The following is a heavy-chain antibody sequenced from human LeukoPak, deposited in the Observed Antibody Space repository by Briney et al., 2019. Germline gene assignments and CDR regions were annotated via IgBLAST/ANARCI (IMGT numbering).Heavy chain of an antibody. Sequence: GGSLRLSCAASGFTFSSYAMSWVRQAPGKGLEWVSAISGSGSSTYYADSVKGRFTISRDNSKNTLYLQMNSLRAEDTAVYYCATALHYYGSGSPQYWGQGTLVTVSS. D-gene: IGHD3-10*01. V-gene: IGHV3-23*01. CDR1: GFTFSSYA. CDR3: ATALHYYGSGSPQY. J-gene: IGHJ4*02. CDR2: ISGSGSST.